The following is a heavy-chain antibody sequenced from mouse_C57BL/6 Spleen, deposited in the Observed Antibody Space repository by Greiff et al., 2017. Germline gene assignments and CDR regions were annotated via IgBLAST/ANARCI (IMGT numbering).Heavy chain of an antibody. CDR3: ARWAEYPAWFAY. CDR1: GYTFTSYW. CDR2: IDPSDSYT. D-gene: IGHD5-1*01. Sequence: QVQLQQPGAELVMPGASVKLSCKASGYTFTSYWMHWVKQRPGQGLEWIGEIDPSDSYTNYNQKFKGKSTLTVDKSSSTAYMQLSSLTSEDSAVYYCARWAEYPAWFAYWGQGTLVTVSA. J-gene: IGHJ3*01. V-gene: IGHV1-69*01.